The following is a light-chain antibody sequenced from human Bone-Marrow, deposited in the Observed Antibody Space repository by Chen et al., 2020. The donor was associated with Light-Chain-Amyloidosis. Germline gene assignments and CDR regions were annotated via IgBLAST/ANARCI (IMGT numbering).Light chain of an antibody. CDR2: DVS. V-gene: IGLV2-14*01. J-gene: IGLJ2*01. Sequence: QSALTQPASVSGSPGQSITISCTGTSSDVGGYNYVSWYQQHPGKAPKLMIYDVSNRPSGISERFSGSSSGTTATLTISGVQAEDEADYHCQSADSSGTYEVIFGGGTKLTVL. CDR1: SSDVGGYNY. CDR3: QSADSSGTYEVI.